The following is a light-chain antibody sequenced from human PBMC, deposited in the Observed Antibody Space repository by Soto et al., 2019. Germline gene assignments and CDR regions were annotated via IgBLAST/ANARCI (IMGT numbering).Light chain of an antibody. CDR1: QSVPSGQ. V-gene: IGKV3-20*01. J-gene: IGKJ2*01. CDR2: AAS. CDR3: QQYGSTPPFT. Sequence: EIVLTQSPGTLSLSPGERATLSCRASQSVPSGQVGGYQQKLGRTPRLLIYAASSRATGVPDRFSGSGSGTDFTLTIDSLEPGDSAVYYCQQYGSTPPFTFGQGTKLEI.